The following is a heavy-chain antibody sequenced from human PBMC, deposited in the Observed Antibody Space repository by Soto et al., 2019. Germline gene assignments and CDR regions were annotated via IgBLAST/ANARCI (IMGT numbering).Heavy chain of an antibody. Sequence: PGGTLRLSCAPSGFTFSSYDMHWVRQATGKGLEWVSAIGTAGDTYYPGSVKGRFTTSRENAKNSLYLQLNSLRAGDTAVYYCARDCSGGSCYSGYALDIWGQGTMVTVTS. CDR3: ARDCSGGSCYSGYALDI. V-gene: IGHV3-13*01. D-gene: IGHD2-15*01. CDR1: GFTFSSYD. J-gene: IGHJ3*02. CDR2: IGTAGDT.